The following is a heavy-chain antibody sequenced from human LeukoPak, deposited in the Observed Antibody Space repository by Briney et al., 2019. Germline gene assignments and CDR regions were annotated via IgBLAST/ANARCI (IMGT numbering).Heavy chain of an antibody. D-gene: IGHD5-18*01. CDR1: GFTFSSYS. CDR2: ISSNSIYI. J-gene: IGHJ3*02. V-gene: IGHV3-21*01. Sequence: GGSLRLSCAASGFTFSSYSMNWVRQAPGKGLEWVSSISSNSIYIYDADSVKGRFTISRDNAKNSLYLQLNSLRAEDTSVFYCARGGYSGAFDIWGQGTMVTVSS. CDR3: ARGGYSGAFDI.